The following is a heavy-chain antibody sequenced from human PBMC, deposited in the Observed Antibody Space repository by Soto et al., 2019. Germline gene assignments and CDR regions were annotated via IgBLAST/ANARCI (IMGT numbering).Heavy chain of an antibody. CDR2: IYPGDSDT. CDR3: ARRQGYYVSGSYYNGNRLHS. D-gene: IGHD3-10*01. CDR1: GYSFTSYW. Sequence: XESLKISCKGSGYSFTSYWIGWVRQMPGKGLEWMGIIYPGDSDTRYSPSFQGQVTISADKSISPAYLQWSSLKASDTAMYYCARRQGYYVSGSYYNGNRLHSCDQVPLITASS. J-gene: IGHJ5*01. V-gene: IGHV5-51*01.